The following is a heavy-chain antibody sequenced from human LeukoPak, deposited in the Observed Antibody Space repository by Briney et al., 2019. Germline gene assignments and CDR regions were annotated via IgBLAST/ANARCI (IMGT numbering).Heavy chain of an antibody. D-gene: IGHD3-22*01. CDR3: ARVTYYYDSSGYYSRAFDI. V-gene: IGHV4-59*01. CDR2: IYYSGST. CDR1: GGSISSYY. Sequence: PSETLSLTCTVSGGSISSYYWSWIRQPPGKGLEWIGYIYYSGSTNYNPSLKSRVTISVDTSKNQFSLKLSSVTAADTAVYYCARVTYYYDSSGYYSRAFDIWGQGTMVTVSS. J-gene: IGHJ3*02.